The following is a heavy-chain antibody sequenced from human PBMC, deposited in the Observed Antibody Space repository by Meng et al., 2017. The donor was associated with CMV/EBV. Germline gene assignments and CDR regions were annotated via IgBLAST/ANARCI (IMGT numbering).Heavy chain of an antibody. CDR3: TLVGY. J-gene: IGHJ4*02. CDR2: IRSKANSYAT. CDR1: GFTFSGSA. Sequence: GESLKISCAASGFTFSGSAMHWVRQASGKGLEWVGRIRSKANSYATAYAASVKGRFTIPRDDSKNTAYLQMNSLKTEDTAVYYCTLVGYWGQGTLVTVSS. V-gene: IGHV3-73*01.